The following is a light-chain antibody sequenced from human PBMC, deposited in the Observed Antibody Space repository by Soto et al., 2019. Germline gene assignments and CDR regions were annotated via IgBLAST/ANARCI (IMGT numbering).Light chain of an antibody. CDR1: QSLSSDD. V-gene: IGKV3-20*01. CDR2: STS. CDR3: QKYDNLPCT. J-gene: IGKJ2*02. Sequence: EFVLTQSPGTLSLSPGETATLSCRASQSLSSDDFAWYHQIPGQPPRLLIYSTSRRTSGIPDRFSASGSGTAFTLTITRLEPEDFGVYYCQKYDNLPCTFGQGTKLEIK.